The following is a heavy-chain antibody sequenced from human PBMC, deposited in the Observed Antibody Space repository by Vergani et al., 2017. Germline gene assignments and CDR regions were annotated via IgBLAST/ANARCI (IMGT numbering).Heavy chain of an antibody. CDR3: ARDDSYGYLDY. Sequence: QVQLQESGPGLVMPSETLSLTCTVSGYSISSGYYWGWIRQPPGKGLEWIGSIDHSGSTYYNPSLKSRVTISVDTSKNQFSLKLSSVTAADTAVYYCARDDSYGYLDYWGQGTLVTVSS. CDR1: GYSISSGYY. CDR2: IDHSGST. V-gene: IGHV4-38-2*02. J-gene: IGHJ4*02. D-gene: IGHD5-18*01.